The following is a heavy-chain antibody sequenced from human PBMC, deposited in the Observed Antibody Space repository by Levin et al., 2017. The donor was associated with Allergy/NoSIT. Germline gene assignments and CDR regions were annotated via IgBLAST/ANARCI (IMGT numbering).Heavy chain of an antibody. V-gene: IGHV3-74*01. CDR3: ARGGCSATSCLDS. CDR1: GFTFSSHW. D-gene: IGHD2-2*01. Sequence: HTGGSLRLSCAASGFTFSSHWMHWVRQAPGKGLVWVSHINSDGSNTNYADSVKGRFTISRDNAKSTLYLQMDSLRAEDTAVYYCARGGCSATSCLDSWGQGTLVTVSS. CDR2: INSDGSNT. J-gene: IGHJ4*02.